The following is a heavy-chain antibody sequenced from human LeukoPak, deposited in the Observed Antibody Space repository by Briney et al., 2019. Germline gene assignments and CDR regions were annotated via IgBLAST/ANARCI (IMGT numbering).Heavy chain of an antibody. V-gene: IGHV3-66*01. J-gene: IGHJ4*02. Sequence: GGSLRLSCAASGFTVSSNYMSWVRQAPGKGLEWVSVIYSGGSTYYADSVKGRFTISRDNSKNTLFLQMNSLRAEDTAVYYCATDRFYSSTQPVDYWGQGTLVTVSS. CDR1: GFTVSSNY. CDR2: IYSGGST. D-gene: IGHD6-13*01. CDR3: ATDRFYSSTQPVDY.